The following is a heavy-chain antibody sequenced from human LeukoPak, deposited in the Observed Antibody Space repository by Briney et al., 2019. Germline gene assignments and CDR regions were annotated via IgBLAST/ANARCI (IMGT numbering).Heavy chain of an antibody. CDR2: ITWNSDDM. CDR3: TRVTSWRTGFDY. J-gene: IGHJ4*02. Sequence: PGRSLILPCGASGVRFESYGMDWGRQAPGKGLEWVSGITWNSDDMAYADSVKCRFTISRDNAKNCLYLQMNSLTVEDTALYYCTRVTSWRTGFDYWGRGTLVTVSS. V-gene: IGHV3-9*01. CDR1: GVRFESYG. D-gene: IGHD1-1*01.